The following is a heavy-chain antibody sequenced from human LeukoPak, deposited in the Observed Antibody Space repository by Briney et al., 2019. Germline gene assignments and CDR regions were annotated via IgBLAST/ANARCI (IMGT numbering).Heavy chain of an antibody. CDR1: GGSISSYY. J-gene: IGHJ6*02. D-gene: IGHD3-10*01. CDR3: ARDLYPKLLWFGEPITYGMDV. V-gene: IGHV4-59*01. CDR2: IYYSGST. Sequence: SETLSLTCIVSGGSISSYYWSWIRQPPGKGLEWIGYIYYSGSTNYNPSLKSRVTISVDTSKNQFSLKLSSVTAADTAAYYCARDLYPKLLWFGEPITYGMDVWGQGTTVTVSS.